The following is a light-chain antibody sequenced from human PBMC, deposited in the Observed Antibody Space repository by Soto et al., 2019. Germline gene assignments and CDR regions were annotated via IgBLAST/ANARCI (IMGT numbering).Light chain of an antibody. J-gene: IGLJ1*01. V-gene: IGLV3-21*04. CDR3: QVYDSSSEHFV. CDR1: NIGRKS. CDR2: YDR. Sequence: SYELTQPPSVSLAPGETASIACGGDNIGRKSVHWYQQKPGQAPVVVMYYDRDRPSGIPERFSGSNSGNTATLTISWVEAGDEADYYCQVYDSSSEHFVFGTGTKVTVL.